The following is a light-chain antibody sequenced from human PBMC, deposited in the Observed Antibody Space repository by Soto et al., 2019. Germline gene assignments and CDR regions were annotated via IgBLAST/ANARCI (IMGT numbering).Light chain of an antibody. CDR3: QQYYSTPLT. J-gene: IGKJ4*01. V-gene: IGKV4-1*01. Sequence: DIVMTQSPDSLAVSLGERATINCNSSQSVLYSSNNKNYLAWYQQKPGQPPKLLIYCASTRESGVPDRFSGSGSGTDFTLTISSLQAEDVAVYYCQQYYSTPLTFGGGTKVDIK. CDR1: QSVLYSSNNKNY. CDR2: CAS.